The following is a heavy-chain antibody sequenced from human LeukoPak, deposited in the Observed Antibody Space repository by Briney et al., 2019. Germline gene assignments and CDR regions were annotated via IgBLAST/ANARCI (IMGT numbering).Heavy chain of an antibody. D-gene: IGHD1-26*01. V-gene: IGHV3-21*01. CDR3: ARADLSGSYFHPHFLDY. CDR1: GFTFNNYN. CDR2: ISDSSSYI. Sequence: GGSLRLSCAASGFTFNNYNMNWVRQAPGKGLEWVSSISDSSSYIYYADSVRGRFTISRDNTKNSLYLQMNSLRAEDTAMYYCARADLSGSYFHPHFLDYWGQGTLVTVSS. J-gene: IGHJ4*02.